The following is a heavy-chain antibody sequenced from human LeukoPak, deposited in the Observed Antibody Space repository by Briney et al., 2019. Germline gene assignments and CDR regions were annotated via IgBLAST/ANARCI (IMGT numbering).Heavy chain of an antibody. CDR1: GFTFSSYS. CDR2: ISSNGGST. Sequence: PGGPLRLSCAASGFTFSSYSMHWVRQAPGKGLVYVSGISSNGGSTWYAGSVKGRFTISRDNSKNTVNLQLGSLRIEDTAVYHCARMTLYGSGTVHWGQGILVTVSS. J-gene: IGHJ4*02. CDR3: ARMTLYGSGTVH. D-gene: IGHD3-10*01. V-gene: IGHV3-64*02.